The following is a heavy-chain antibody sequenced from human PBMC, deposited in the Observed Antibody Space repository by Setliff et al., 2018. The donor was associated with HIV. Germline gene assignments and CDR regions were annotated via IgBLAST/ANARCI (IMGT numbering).Heavy chain of an antibody. J-gene: IGHJ6*02. CDR3: ARDRRDGLYYHGMDV. V-gene: IGHV1-46*01. CDR2: THPSGGRP. CDR1: GYSFTRYY. Sequence: ASVKVSCKASGYSFTRYYMRWVRQAPGQELEWMGITHPSGGRPNYAQKFQGRVTMTRDMSTSTVYMELSSLRSEDTAVYYCARDRRDGLYYHGMDVWGQGTTVTVSS. D-gene: IGHD5-12*01.